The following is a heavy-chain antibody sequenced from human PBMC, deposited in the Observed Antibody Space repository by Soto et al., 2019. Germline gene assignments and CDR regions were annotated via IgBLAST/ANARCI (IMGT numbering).Heavy chain of an antibody. J-gene: IGHJ6*02. CDR3: ARTARYYYYYYGMDV. CDR2: IYYSGST. V-gene: IGHV4-39*01. Sequence: SETLSLTCTVSGGSISSSSYYWGWIRQPPGKGLEWIGSIYYSGSTYYNPSLKSRVTISVDTSKNQFSLKLSSVTAADTAVYYCARTARYYYYYYGMDVWGQGTTVTVSS. CDR1: GGSISSSSYY.